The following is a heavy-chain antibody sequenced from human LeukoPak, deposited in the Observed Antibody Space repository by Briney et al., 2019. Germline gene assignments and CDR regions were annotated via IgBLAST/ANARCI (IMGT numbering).Heavy chain of an antibody. CDR3: TRAKRGPFDY. J-gene: IGHJ4*01. CDR2: VSFDGSKK. Sequence: GGSLRLSCAASGFTFSSYAMSWVRQAPGKRLEWVAVVSFDGSKKYYADSVKGRFTISRDNSKNTLYLQMNTLRPDDTAVYYCTRAKRGPFDYWGQGTLVTVSS. V-gene: IGHV3-30*03. CDR1: GFTFSSYA.